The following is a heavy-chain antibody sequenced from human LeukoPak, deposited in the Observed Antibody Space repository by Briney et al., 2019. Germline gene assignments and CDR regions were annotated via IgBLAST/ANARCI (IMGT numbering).Heavy chain of an antibody. CDR2: IYYSGST. Sequence: SETLSLTCTVSGGSISSSSYYWGWIRQPPGKGLDWIGSIYYSGSTYYNPSLKSRVTISVDTSKNQFSLKLSSVTAADTAVYYCARVGRAQWLVIDYWGQGTLVTVSS. J-gene: IGHJ4*02. D-gene: IGHD6-19*01. V-gene: IGHV4-39*07. CDR1: GGSISSSSYY. CDR3: ARVGRAQWLVIDY.